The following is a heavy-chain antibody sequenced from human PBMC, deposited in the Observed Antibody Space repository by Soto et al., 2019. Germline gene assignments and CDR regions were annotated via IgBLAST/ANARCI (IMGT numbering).Heavy chain of an antibody. CDR3: AKYHSNCSPYTCCYRMDV. CDR1: EFTFDRYA. D-gene: IGHD4-4*01. Sequence: GGSLRLTCAASEFTFDRYAMTWVRQATGKGLEWVSTISGNGGTTYYADSVKGRFTISRDNSKHTLFLQLNSLSAEDTAVYYCAKYHSNCSPYTCCYRMDVCGQGTTVAVSS. CDR2: ISGNGGTT. V-gene: IGHV3-23*01. J-gene: IGHJ6*02.